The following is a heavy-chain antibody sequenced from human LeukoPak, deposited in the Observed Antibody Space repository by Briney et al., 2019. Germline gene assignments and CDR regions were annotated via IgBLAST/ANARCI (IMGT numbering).Heavy chain of an antibody. CDR3: ASHYGSGSQNRYNWFDP. CDR2: IIPIFGTA. CDR1: GGTFSSYA. D-gene: IGHD3-10*01. V-gene: IGHV1-69*05. J-gene: IGHJ5*02. Sequence: ASVKVSCKASGGTFSSYAISLVRQAPGQGLEWMGRIIPIFGTANYAQKFQGRVTITTDESTSTAYMELSSLRSEDTAVYYCASHYGSGSQNRYNWFDPWGQGTLVTVSS.